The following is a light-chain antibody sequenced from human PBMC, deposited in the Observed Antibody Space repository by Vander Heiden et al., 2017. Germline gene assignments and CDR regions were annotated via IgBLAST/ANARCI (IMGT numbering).Light chain of an antibody. CDR3: QQYDNLLPS. Sequence: IPVTQSPSSLSASVGDRVTITCQASQDISNYLNWYQQKPGKAPKLLIYDASNLETGVPSRFSGSGSGTDFTFTISSLQPEDIATYYCQQYDNLLPSFGQGTKVEIK. CDR1: QDISNY. J-gene: IGKJ1*01. V-gene: IGKV1-33*01. CDR2: DAS.